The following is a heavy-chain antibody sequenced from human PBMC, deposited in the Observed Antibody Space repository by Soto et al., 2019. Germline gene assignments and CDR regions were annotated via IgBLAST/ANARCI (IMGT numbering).Heavy chain of an antibody. Sequence: QVQLVESGGGLVKPGGSMRLACVASGFTFSENYMRWLRQAPGKGLEWFSFISSSTTYTNYADSVKGRFTISRDNSKNSLYLQMNSLRADDAAVYYCATGGYRMAAYYWGQGTLVTVSS. CDR1: GFTFSENY. CDR2: ISSSTTYT. D-gene: IGHD6-19*01. J-gene: IGHJ4*02. V-gene: IGHV3-11*06. CDR3: ATGGYRMAAYY.